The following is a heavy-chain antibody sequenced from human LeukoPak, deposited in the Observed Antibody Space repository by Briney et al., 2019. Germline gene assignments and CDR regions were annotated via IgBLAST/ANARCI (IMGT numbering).Heavy chain of an antibody. Sequence: PGGSLRLSCAASGFTFSSYAMSWVRQAPGKGLEWVSAISGSGGSTYYADSVKGRFTISRDNSKYTLYLQMNSLRAEDTAVYYCAKGYYDYVWGSYYFDYWGQGTLVTVSS. J-gene: IGHJ4*02. CDR3: AKGYYDYVWGSYYFDY. CDR2: ISGSGGST. CDR1: GFTFSSYA. D-gene: IGHD3-16*01. V-gene: IGHV3-23*01.